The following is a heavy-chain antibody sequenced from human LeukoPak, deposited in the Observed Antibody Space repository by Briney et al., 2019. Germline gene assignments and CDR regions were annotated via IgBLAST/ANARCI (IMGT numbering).Heavy chain of an antibody. CDR2: TSSCSGYI. Sequence: GGSLRLSSAASGFTFSSYSMNWVRPAPGQGMECVSSTSSCSGYIYYADSMKGSFTISRDNAKNSLYLQMNSLRAEDTAVYYCARPFVPVACWGQGTLVTVSS. D-gene: IGHD2-2*01. J-gene: IGHJ4*02. CDR1: GFTFSSYS. CDR3: ARPFVPVAC. V-gene: IGHV3-21*01.